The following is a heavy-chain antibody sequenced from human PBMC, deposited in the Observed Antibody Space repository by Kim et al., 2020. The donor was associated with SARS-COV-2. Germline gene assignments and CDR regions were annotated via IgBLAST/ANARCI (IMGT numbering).Heavy chain of an antibody. CDR3: ARVRDASNYQSYFYY. CDR1: AYTFTSHD. V-gene: IGHV1-46*01. CDR2: INPGIGSA. Sequence: ASVKVSCKASAYTFTSHDVHWVRQAPGQGLEWMGGINPGIGSATYAQKFQGRVTMTRDTSTTTVYMELSSLRSEDTAVYYCARVRDASNYQSYFYYWGQG. D-gene: IGHD2-2*01. J-gene: IGHJ4*02.